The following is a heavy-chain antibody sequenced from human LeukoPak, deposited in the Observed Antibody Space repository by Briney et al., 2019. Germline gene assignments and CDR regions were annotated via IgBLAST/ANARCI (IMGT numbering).Heavy chain of an antibody. V-gene: IGHV3-21*01. D-gene: IGHD6-19*01. J-gene: IGHJ3*02. CDR1: GFTFSSYS. Sequence: GGSLRLSCAASGFTFSSYSMNWVRQAPGKGLEWVSSISISSSYIYYADSVKGRFTVSRDNAKNSLYLQMNSLRAEDTAVYYCARDRAYSSGWHSDAFDIWGQGTMVTVSS. CDR3: ARDRAYSSGWHSDAFDI. CDR2: ISISSSYI.